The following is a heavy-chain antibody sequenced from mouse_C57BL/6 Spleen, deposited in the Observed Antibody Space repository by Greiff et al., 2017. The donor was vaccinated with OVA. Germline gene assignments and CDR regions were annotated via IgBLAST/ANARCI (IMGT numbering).Heavy chain of an antibody. J-gene: IGHJ2*01. D-gene: IGHD4-1*01. CDR2: IDPSDSYT. V-gene: IGHV1-69*01. CDR1: GYTFTSYW. CDR3: ARGLTGDYFDY. Sequence: QVQLQQPGAELVMPGASVKLSCKASGYTFTSYWMHWVKQRPGQGLEWIGAIDPSDSYTNYNQKFKGKSTLTVDKSSSTAYMQLSSLTSEDSAVYYCARGLTGDYFDYWGQGTTLTVSS.